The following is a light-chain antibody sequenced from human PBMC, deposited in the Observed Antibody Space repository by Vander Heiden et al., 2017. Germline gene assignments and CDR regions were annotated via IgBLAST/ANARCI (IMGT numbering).Light chain of an antibody. V-gene: IGLV2-14*03. Sequence: QSALTQPASVSGSPGQSVTISCTGTSSAVGGYYYVSWYQQHAVKPPKVMIYDVSNRPSGVSNRFSGSKSGNTSSLTNSGHPADDEADYYSGSNTTSSTVVFGGGTKLTVL. J-gene: IGLJ2*01. CDR3: GSNTTSSTVV. CDR2: DVS. CDR1: SSAVGGYYY.